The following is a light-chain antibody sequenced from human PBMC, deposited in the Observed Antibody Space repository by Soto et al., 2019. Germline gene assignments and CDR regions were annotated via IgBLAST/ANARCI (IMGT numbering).Light chain of an antibody. CDR2: DAS. Sequence: EIVMTQSPATLSVSPGEGATLSCKASQTGYNNLAWYQQRPCQPPRLLIYDASTRATGISARFSGSGYGTEFTLSISSLQSEDFAVYFCQQCRNWPLTFGGGTKVEIK. J-gene: IGKJ4*01. CDR3: QQCRNWPLT. CDR1: QTGYNN. V-gene: IGKV3-15*01.